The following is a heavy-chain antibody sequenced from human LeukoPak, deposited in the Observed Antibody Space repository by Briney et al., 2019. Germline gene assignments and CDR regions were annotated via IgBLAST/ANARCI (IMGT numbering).Heavy chain of an antibody. V-gene: IGHV4-39*07. D-gene: IGHD3-22*01. CDR2: IYYSGST. CDR3: ARGGYSSGYYRHVNGHDY. J-gene: IGHJ4*02. CDR1: GGSISSSSYY. Sequence: SETLSLTCTVSGGSISSSSYYWGWIRQPPGKGLEWIGSIYYSGSTYYNPSLKSRVTISVDTSKNQFSLKLSSVTAADTAVYYCARGGYSSGYYRHVNGHDYWGQGTLVTVSS.